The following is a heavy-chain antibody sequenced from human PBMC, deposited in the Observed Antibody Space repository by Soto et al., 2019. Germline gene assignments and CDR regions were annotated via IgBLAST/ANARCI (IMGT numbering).Heavy chain of an antibody. CDR1: SVSNAW. Sequence: SVSNAWMNWVRQAPGKGLEWAGRIKSKTDGGTTDYAAPVKGRFTISRDDSKNTLYLQMNSLKTEDTAVYYCTTEPYYYGSGTYVDYWGQGTLVTVSS. J-gene: IGHJ4*02. D-gene: IGHD3-10*01. CDR3: TTEPYYYGSGTYVDY. CDR2: IKSKTDGGTT. V-gene: IGHV3-15*07.